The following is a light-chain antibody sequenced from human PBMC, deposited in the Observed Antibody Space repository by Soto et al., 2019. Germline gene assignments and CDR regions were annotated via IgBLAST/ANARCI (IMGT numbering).Light chain of an antibody. V-gene: IGKV1-39*01. Sequence: DIQMTQSPSSLSASVGDRVTITCRASQRISTYLNWYQQKPGKAPKLLIYAASSLQSGVPSRFSGSGSGTDFTLTISSLQPEDFATYYCQQSYSTPWDTFGPGTKVDIK. J-gene: IGKJ3*01. CDR2: AAS. CDR1: QRISTY. CDR3: QQSYSTPWDT.